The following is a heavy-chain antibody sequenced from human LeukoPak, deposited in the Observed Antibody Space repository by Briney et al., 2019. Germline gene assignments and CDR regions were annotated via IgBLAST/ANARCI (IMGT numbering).Heavy chain of an antibody. J-gene: IGHJ1*01. CDR3: AKDAIMFSVVVPAAGEGYFQH. D-gene: IGHD2-2*01. CDR1: GFTFSSYG. CDR2: IRYDGSNK. Sequence: GGSLRLSCAASGFTFSSYGMHWVRQAPGKGLEWVAFIRYDGSNKFYADSVKGRFTISRDNSKNTLYLQMNSLRAEDTAVYYCAKDAIMFSVVVPAAGEGYFQHWGQGTLVTVSS. V-gene: IGHV3-30*02.